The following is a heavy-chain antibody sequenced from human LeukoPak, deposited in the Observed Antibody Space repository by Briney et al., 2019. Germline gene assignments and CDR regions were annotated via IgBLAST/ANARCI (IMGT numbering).Heavy chain of an antibody. V-gene: IGHV4-61*02. CDR2: IYTSGST. CDR3: ARDLNCSGGSCYSGWFDP. D-gene: IGHD2-15*01. Sequence: PSETLSLTCTVSGGSISTRSYYWGWFRQPAGKGLEWIGRIYTSGSTNYNPSLKSRVTMSVDTSKNQFSLKLSSVTAADTAVYYCARDLNCSGGSCYSGWFDPWGQGTLVTVSS. J-gene: IGHJ5*02. CDR1: GGSISTRSYY.